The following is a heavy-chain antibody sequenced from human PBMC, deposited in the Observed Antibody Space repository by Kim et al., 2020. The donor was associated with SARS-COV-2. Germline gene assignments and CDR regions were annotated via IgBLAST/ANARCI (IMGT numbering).Heavy chain of an antibody. CDR3: ARRDIVVVPAAKYGMDV. CDR1: GGSFSGYY. Sequence: SETLSLTCAVYGGSFSGYYWSWIRQPPGKGLEWIGEINHSGSTNYNPSLKSRVTISVDTSKNQFSLKLSSVTAADTAVYYCARRDIVVVPAAKYGMDVWGQGTTVTVSS. V-gene: IGHV4-34*01. J-gene: IGHJ6*02. CDR2: INHSGST. D-gene: IGHD2-2*01.